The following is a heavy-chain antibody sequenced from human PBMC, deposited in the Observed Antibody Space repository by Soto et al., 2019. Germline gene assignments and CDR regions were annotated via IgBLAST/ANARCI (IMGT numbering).Heavy chain of an antibody. V-gene: IGHV1-18*01. CDR3: ERLLTEGATYREDAFDM. CDR1: GYTFTSHG. Sequence: QLQLVQSGGEVKTPGASVKVSCTTSGYTFTSHGISWVRQAPGQGLEWMGWISTYNGKTDYAQKFQGRVTMTADTRTSPVYMEVRSLRSDDTAVYYCERLLTEGATYREDAFDMWGQGTKGTVSS. D-gene: IGHD1-26*01. CDR2: ISTYNGKT. J-gene: IGHJ3*02.